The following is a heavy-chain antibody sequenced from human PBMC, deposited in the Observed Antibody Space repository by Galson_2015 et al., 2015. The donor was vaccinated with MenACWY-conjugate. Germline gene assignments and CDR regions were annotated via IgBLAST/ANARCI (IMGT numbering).Heavy chain of an antibody. Sequence: SLRLSCAASGFTFSSYAMHWVRQAPGKGLEWVAVISYDGSNKYYADSVKGRFTISRDNSKNTLYLQMNSLRAEDTAVYYCARDLYVAVAGRDPLFYYYYGMDVWGQGTTVTVSS. J-gene: IGHJ6*02. V-gene: IGHV3-30*04. CDR1: GFTFSSYA. CDR2: ISYDGSNK. CDR3: ARDLYVAVAGRDPLFYYYYGMDV. D-gene: IGHD6-19*01.